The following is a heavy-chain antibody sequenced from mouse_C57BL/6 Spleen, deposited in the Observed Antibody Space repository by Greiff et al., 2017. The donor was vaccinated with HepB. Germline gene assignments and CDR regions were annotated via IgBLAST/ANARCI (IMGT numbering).Heavy chain of an antibody. J-gene: IGHJ2*01. Sequence: EVKLVESGGDLVKPGGSLKLSCAASGFTFSSYGMSWVRQTPDKRLEWVATISSGGSYTYYPDSVKGRFTISRDNAKNTLYLQMSSLKSEDTAMYDCARPYGYDGYYFDYWGQGTTLTVSS. CDR1: GFTFSSYG. V-gene: IGHV5-6*01. CDR2: ISSGGSYT. CDR3: ARPYGYDGYYFDY. D-gene: IGHD2-2*01.